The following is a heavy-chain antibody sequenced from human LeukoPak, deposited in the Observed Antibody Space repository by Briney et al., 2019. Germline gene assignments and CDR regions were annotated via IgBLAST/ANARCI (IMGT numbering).Heavy chain of an antibody. V-gene: IGHV3-7*01. D-gene: IGHD6-19*01. CDR3: ARDTAGFDY. CDR2: IKQDGSEK. J-gene: IGHJ4*02. Sequence: GGSLRLSCAAAGFTFSSYWMSWVRQAPGKGLEWVANIKQDGSEKYYVDSVKGRFAISRDNAKNSLYLQMNSLRPEDTAVYYCARDTAGFDYWGQGTLVTVSS. CDR1: GFTFSSYW.